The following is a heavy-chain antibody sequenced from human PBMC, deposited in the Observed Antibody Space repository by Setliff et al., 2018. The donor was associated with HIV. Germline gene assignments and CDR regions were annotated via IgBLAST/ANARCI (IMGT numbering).Heavy chain of an antibody. V-gene: IGHV1-18*04. CDR3: ARGMDYYDTSGYYQYYFDY. CDR2: ISAYNGNT. CDR1: GYTFTGYY. Sequence: WASVKVSCKASGYTFTGYYMHWVRQAPGQGLEWMGWISAYNGNTKYAQKFQGRVTMTTDTSTSTAYMELSRLRSDDTAVYYCARGMDYYDTSGYYQYYFDYWGQGTLVTVSS. J-gene: IGHJ4*02. D-gene: IGHD3-22*01.